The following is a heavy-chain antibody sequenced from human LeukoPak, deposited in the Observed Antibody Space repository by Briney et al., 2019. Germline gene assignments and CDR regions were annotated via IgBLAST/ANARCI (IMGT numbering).Heavy chain of an antibody. Sequence: PSETLSLTCAVYGGTFSGYYWSWIRQPPEKGLEWIGEINHSGSTNYNPSLKSRVTISVDTSKNQFSLKLSSVTAADTAVYYCARGRSYYDFWSGYYSPRDVDTATYYWGQGTLSPSPQ. D-gene: IGHD3-3*01. J-gene: IGHJ4*02. CDR1: GGTFSGYY. CDR2: INHSGST. V-gene: IGHV4-34*01. CDR3: ARGRSYYDFWSGYYSPRDVDTATYY.